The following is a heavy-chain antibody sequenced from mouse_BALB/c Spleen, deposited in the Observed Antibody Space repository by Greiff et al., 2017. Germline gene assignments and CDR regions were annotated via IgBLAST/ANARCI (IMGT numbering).Heavy chain of an antibody. V-gene: IGHV1S135*01. CDR2: IDPYNGGT. CDR1: GYSFTGYN. CDR3: ARVGRGDYAMDY. J-gene: IGHJ4*01. D-gene: IGHD3-3*01. Sequence: VQLQQPGAELVKPGASVKLSCKASGYSFTGYNMYWVKQSHRKSLEWIGYIDPYNGGTSYNQKSKGKATLTVDKSSSTAYMHLNSLTSEDSAIYYCARVGRGDYAMDYWGQGTSVTVSS.